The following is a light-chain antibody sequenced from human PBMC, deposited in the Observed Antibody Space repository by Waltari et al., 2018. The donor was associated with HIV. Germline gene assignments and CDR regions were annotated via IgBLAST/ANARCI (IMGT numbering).Light chain of an antibody. CDR2: GVS. V-gene: IGKV1-39*01. CDR1: QHNKTF. CDR3: QQTYSVSIT. Sequence: IQLPQSPSSLSASLGDKVPITCRASQHNKTFLNWYQVRPGKAPRVLVYGVSSLPTGVPSRFTGDGSGSDFTLTINNLQPEDFASYFCQQTYSVSITFGPGTRLEI. J-gene: IGKJ5*01.